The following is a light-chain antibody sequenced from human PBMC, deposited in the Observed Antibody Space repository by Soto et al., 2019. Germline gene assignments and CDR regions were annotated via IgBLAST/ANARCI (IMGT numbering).Light chain of an antibody. V-gene: IGKV3-11*01. CDR1: QSISSY. J-gene: IGKJ5*01. CDR3: QQRSNWPPIT. CDR2: DAS. Sequence: ETVFTQSPATLSLSPGERATLSCRASQSISSYLAWYQQKPGQAPRLLIYDASNRATGIPARFSGSGSGTDFTLTISSLEPEDFAVYYCQQRSNWPPITFGQGTRLEIK.